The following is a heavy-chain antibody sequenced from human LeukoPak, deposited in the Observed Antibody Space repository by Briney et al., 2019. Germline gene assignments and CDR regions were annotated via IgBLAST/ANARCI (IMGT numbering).Heavy chain of an antibody. Sequence: PSETLSLTCAVYGGSFSGYYWSWIRQPPGKGLEWIGEINHSGSTNYNPSLKSRVTISVDTSKNQFSLKLSSVTAADTAVYYCARVKVTMVRGVIITGYYYYGMGVWGKGTTVTVSS. D-gene: IGHD3-10*01. V-gene: IGHV4-34*01. J-gene: IGHJ6*04. CDR2: INHSGST. CDR1: GGSFSGYY. CDR3: ARVKVTMVRGVIITGYYYYGMGV.